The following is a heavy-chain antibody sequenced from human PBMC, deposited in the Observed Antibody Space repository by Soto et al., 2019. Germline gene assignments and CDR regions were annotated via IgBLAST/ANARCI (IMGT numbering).Heavy chain of an antibody. D-gene: IGHD6-6*01. CDR3: ARSPPGVAGRYYFDY. CDR2: IWYDGSNK. J-gene: IGHJ4*02. CDR1: GFSFSSYC. V-gene: IGHV3-33*01. Sequence: QVQLVESGGGVVQPGRSLRLSCAASGFSFSSYCMHWVRQAPGKGLEWVAVIWYDGSNKYYGDSVKGRFTISRDNSKNTLYLQMNSLRAEDTAVYYCARSPPGVAGRYYFDYWGQGTLITVSS.